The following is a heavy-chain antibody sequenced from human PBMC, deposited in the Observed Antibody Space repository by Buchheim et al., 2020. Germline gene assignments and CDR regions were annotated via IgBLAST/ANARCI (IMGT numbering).Heavy chain of an antibody. D-gene: IGHD4-17*01. CDR3: ANDYGDHYYYYGMDV. CDR2: ISYDGSNK. Sequence: QVQLVESGGGVVQPGRSLRLSCAASGFTFSSYGMHWVRQAPGKGLEWVAVISYDGSNKYYADSVKGRFTISRDNSKNTLSLQMNSLRAEDTAVYYCANDYGDHYYYYGMDVWGQGTT. J-gene: IGHJ6*02. V-gene: IGHV3-30*18. CDR1: GFTFSSYG.